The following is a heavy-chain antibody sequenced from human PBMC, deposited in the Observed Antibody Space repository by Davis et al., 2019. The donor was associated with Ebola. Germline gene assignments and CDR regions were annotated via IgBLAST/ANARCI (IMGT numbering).Heavy chain of an antibody. J-gene: IGHJ6*02. V-gene: IGHV3-21*01. CDR1: GFTFSTYS. Sequence: GGSLRLSCAASGFTFSTYSMSWVRQAPGKGLEWVSSISSDSDYIYYADSVKGRFTISRANAKNSLYLQMNSLRAEDTAVYYCARDYRIAARGYYYYGMDVWGQGTLVTVSS. CDR2: ISSDSDYI. CDR3: ARDYRIAARGYYYYGMDV. D-gene: IGHD6-25*01.